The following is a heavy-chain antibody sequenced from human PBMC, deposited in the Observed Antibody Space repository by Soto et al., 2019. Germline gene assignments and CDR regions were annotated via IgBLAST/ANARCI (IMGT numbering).Heavy chain of an antibody. CDR2: ISHSGASI. D-gene: IGHD5-12*01. V-gene: IGHV3-48*03. Sequence: HPGGSLRLACAASGFPFCNYDMNGVRQAPGKGLEWVSYISHSGASIDYADSVRGRFTISRDNAKNSLYLQMNSLRAEDTAVYYCARDAPLPQGRWLNLDFWGQGNSVTVSS. CDR3: ARDAPLPQGRWLNLDF. J-gene: IGHJ4*02. CDR1: GFPFCNYD.